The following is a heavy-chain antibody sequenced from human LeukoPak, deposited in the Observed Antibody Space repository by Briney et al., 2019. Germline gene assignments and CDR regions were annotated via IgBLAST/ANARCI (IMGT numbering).Heavy chain of an antibody. CDR1: GFTFSDYY. CDR3: ARAKSPTYNWFDP. V-gene: IGHV3-11*01. CDR2: ISSSGSTI. J-gene: IGHJ5*02. Sequence: GGSLRLSCAASGFTFSDYYMSWIRQAPGKGLEWVSYISSSGSTIYYADSVKGRFTISRDNAKNSLYLQMNSLRAEDTAVYYCARAKSPTYNWFDPWGQGTLVTVSS.